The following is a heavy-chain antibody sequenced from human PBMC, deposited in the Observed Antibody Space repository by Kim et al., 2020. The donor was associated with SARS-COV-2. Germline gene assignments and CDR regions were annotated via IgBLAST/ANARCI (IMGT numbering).Heavy chain of an antibody. J-gene: IGHJ5*02. V-gene: IGHV1-18*04. CDR2: VSPYNDKT. Sequence: ASVKVSCQASGFGFLSYAVTWVRQAPGQGLEWMGYVSPYNDKTNFGHNFQGRLSMTTDTSTATAYMELRSLRSDDTAVYFCARREGDTSHYFDSGDTGFDLRGQGTLVIVSS. D-gene: IGHD3-22*01. CDR3: ARREGDTSHYFDSGDTGFDL. CDR1: GFGFLSYA.